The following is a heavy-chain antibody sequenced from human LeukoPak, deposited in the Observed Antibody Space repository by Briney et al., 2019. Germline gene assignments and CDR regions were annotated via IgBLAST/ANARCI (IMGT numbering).Heavy chain of an antibody. V-gene: IGHV3-48*02. CDR1: GFTVSTNY. D-gene: IGHD2-8*01. CDR3: TRDRDDCTNGVCYDY. Sequence: GGSLRLSCAASGFTVSTNYMNWVRQAPGKGLEWISYISSSSSTIYYADSVKGRFTISRDNGKNSLYLQMNSLRDEDTAVYYCTRDRDDCTNGVCYDYWGQGTLVTVSS. J-gene: IGHJ4*02. CDR2: ISSSSSTI.